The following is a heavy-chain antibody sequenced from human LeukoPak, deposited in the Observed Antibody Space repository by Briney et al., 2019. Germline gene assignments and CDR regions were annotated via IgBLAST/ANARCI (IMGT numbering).Heavy chain of an antibody. CDR3: ASVVVVAATPGYSYGYDYYYGMDV. J-gene: IGHJ6*02. Sequence: ASVKVSCKASGGTFSSYAISWVRQAPGQGLEWMGRIIPIFGIANYAQKFKGRVTITADKSTSTAYMELSSLRSEDTAVYYCASVVVVAATPGYSYGYDYYYGMDVWGQGTTVTVSS. V-gene: IGHV1-69*04. CDR2: IIPIFGIA. CDR1: GGTFSSYA. D-gene: IGHD2-15*01.